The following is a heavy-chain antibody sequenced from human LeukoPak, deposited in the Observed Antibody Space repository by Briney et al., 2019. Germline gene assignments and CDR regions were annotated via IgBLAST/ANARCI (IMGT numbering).Heavy chain of an antibody. CDR1: SGSISSYY. Sequence: SETLSLTCTVSSGSISSYYWSWIRQPSGKGLEWIGYIYYSGSTNYNPSLKSRVTISVDTSKSQFSLKLSSVTAADTAVYYCARGGGYCSGGSCYRWFDPWGQGTLVTVAS. CDR3: ARGGGYCSGGSCYRWFDP. D-gene: IGHD2-15*01. CDR2: IYYSGST. J-gene: IGHJ5*02. V-gene: IGHV4-59*01.